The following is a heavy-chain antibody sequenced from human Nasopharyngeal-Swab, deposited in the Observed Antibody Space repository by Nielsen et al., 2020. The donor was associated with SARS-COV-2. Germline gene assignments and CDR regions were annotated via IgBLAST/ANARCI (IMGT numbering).Heavy chain of an antibody. CDR2: MYYTGST. D-gene: IGHD4-23*01. V-gene: IGHV4-59*08. CDR1: GVSIRSHY. J-gene: IGHJ2*01. Sequence: SETLSLTCAVSGVSIRSHYWNWMRQSPGKGLEWIGYMYYTGSTNYNPSLKSRVTISVDSSRTQFSLNLSSVTAADTAVYYCARSGLTPGWFFDLWGRGTLVTVSS. CDR3: ARSGLTPGWFFDL.